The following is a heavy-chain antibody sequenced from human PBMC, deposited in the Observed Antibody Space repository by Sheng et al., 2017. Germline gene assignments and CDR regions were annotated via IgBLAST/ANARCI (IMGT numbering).Heavy chain of an antibody. J-gene: IGHJ3*02. CDR3: ARRLDPSVVAFDI. CDR2: INHSGST. V-gene: IGHV4-34*01. CDR1: GGSFSGYY. D-gene: IGHD2-15*01. Sequence: QVQLQQWGAGLLKPSETLSLTCAVYGGSFSGYYWSWIRQPPGKGLEWIGEINHSGSTNYNPSLKSRVTISVDTSKNQFSLKLSSVTAADTAVYYCARRLDPSVVAFDIWAKGNGHRLF.